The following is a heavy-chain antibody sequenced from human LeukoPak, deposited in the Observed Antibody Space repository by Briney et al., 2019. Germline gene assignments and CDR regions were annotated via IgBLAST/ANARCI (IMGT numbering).Heavy chain of an antibody. CDR1: EDTFRNTYG. D-gene: IGHD2-15*01. J-gene: IGHJ4*02. Sequence: GGSLRLSCAASEDTFRNTYGMNWVRQAPGKGLEWVSGISGSGRNTYYADSVEGRFTISRDTSKNTLYLQMNRLSDEDTDIYFCAKAGYCNGCTCYGNFAYWGQGTRVTVSS. CDR2: ISGSGRNT. CDR3: AKAGYCNGCTCYGNFAY. V-gene: IGHV3-23*01.